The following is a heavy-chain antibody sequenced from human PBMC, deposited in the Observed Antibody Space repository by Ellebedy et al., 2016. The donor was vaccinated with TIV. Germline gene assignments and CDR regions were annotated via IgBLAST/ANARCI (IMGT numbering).Heavy chain of an antibody. CDR1: GFTFISYA. J-gene: IGHJ5*02. D-gene: IGHD6-19*01. V-gene: IGHV3-23*01. CDR2: ITSSGGTT. Sequence: GESLKISCAASGFTFISYAMSWVRQAPGKGLESVSAITSSGGTTYYTDSVKGRFTISRDNSKNTLYLQMNSLRADDTAVYYCAKIAVAGKGRWFDPWGQGTLVTVSS. CDR3: AKIAVAGKGRWFDP.